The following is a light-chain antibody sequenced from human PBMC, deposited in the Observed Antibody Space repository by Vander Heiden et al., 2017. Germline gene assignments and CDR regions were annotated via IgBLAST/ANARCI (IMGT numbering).Light chain of an antibody. V-gene: IGLV3-25*03. Sequence: SYELTPPPSVSVSPGQTARITCSGDALPKQYAFWYQQKPGQAPVLLIYKDSERPSGIPERFSGSSSGTTVTLTISGGQAEDEADYYCQSADSSGTWVFGGGTKLTVL. CDR1: ALPKQY. J-gene: IGLJ3*02. CDR3: QSADSSGTWV. CDR2: KDS.